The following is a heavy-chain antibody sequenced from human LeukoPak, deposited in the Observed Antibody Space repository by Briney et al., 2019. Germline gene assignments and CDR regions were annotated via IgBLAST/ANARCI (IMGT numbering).Heavy chain of an antibody. Sequence: GASVKVSCKASGYTFTSYGISWVRQAPGQGLEWIGGIIPIFGTANYAQKFQGRVTITADECTSTADMELSSLRSEDTAVYYCARSPQGATYYDSSGYSPFDYWGQGTLVTVSS. CDR1: GYTFTSYG. V-gene: IGHV1-69*13. J-gene: IGHJ4*02. CDR2: IIPIFGTA. D-gene: IGHD3-22*01. CDR3: ARSPQGATYYDSSGYSPFDY.